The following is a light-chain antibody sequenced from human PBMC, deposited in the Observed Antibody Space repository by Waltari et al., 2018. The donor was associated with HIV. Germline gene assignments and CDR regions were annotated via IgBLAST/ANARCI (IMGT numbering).Light chain of an antibody. J-gene: IGLJ3*02. CDR3: ATWDNRLTTVL. CDR1: SPNAGASY. V-gene: IGLV1-51*01. Sequence: QSVLTQPPSVSAAPGQQVTIACSGGSPNAGASYVSWYQQLPGAAPKLLIFDDDQRPSGIPDRFSGSKSGTSATLGITGLQTGDEADYYCATWDNRLTTVLFGGGTKLTVL. CDR2: DDD.